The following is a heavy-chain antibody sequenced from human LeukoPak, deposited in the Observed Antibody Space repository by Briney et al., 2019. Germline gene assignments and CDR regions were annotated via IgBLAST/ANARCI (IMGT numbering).Heavy chain of an antibody. V-gene: IGHV3-64*01. D-gene: IGHD6-13*01. Sequence: GGSLRLSCAASGFMFSHSSIHWVRQPPGKGLEYVSAITSDGGGTFYANPVKGRFTISRDNSKDTVSLHMASLTTEDTAVYYCARETATGVTSSWYYDCWGQGTLVTVSS. CDR1: GFMFSHSS. J-gene: IGHJ4*02. CDR2: ITSDGGGT. CDR3: ARETATGVTSSWYYDC.